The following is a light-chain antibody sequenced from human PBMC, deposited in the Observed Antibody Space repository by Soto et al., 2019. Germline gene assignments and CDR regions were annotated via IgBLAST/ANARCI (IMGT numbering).Light chain of an antibody. CDR3: HQYHSYPYT. CDR2: AVS. CDR1: QAISNY. J-gene: IGKJ2*01. V-gene: IGKV1-16*01. Sequence: DIQMTQSPSSLSASVGDRVTITCRASQAISNYLAWFQQKPGEAPKSLIYAVSTLQSGVPSRFSGTGSGTVFTLTISSLQPEDAATYYCHQYHSYPYTFGQGSKLEIK.